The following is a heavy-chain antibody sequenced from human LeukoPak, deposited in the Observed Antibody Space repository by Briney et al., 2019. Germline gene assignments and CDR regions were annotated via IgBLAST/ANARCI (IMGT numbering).Heavy chain of an antibody. D-gene: IGHD4-23*01. J-gene: IGHJ3*02. CDR3: ARRGAVADGFDI. V-gene: IGHV3-7*01. CDR2: IKKDGSEK. Sequence: GGSLRLSCAASGFTFSSYRMSWARQAPGKGLEWVANIKKDGSEKYYVDSVKGRFTISRDNAKKSLYLQMNSLRAEDTAVYYCARRGAVADGFDIWGQGTMVTVSS. CDR1: GFTFSSYR.